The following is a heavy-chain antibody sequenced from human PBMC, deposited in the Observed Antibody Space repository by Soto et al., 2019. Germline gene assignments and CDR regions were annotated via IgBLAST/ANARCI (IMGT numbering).Heavy chain of an antibody. CDR3: ARQRGQLYHYYGMDV. V-gene: IGHV5-51*01. J-gene: IGHJ6*02. D-gene: IGHD1-1*01. CDR2: IHPGDSDT. CDR1: GYSFTSYW. Sequence: PGESLKISCKGSGYSFTSYWIGWVRQMPGKGLEWMGIIHPGDSDTRYSPSFQGQVTISADKSISTAYLQWSSLKASDTAMYYCARQRGQLYHYYGMDVWGQGTTVTVSS.